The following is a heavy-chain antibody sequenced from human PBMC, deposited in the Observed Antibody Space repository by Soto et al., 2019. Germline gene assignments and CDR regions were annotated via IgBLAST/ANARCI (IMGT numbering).Heavy chain of an antibody. Sequence: GGSLRLSCSASGVTFSSYSMHWVRQAPCNGLEWVAVISYDVSNKYYAYSVNCRFTISRDNSNNTLYLQMNSLRAEDTAVYYFARSRYSRGPGYLRIPGLDVWRQANTVSVS. J-gene: IGHJ6*01. CDR1: GVTFSSYS. D-gene: IGHD6-19*01. CDR2: ISYDVSNK. V-gene: IGHV3-30*14. CDR3: ARSRYSRGPGYLRIPGLDV.